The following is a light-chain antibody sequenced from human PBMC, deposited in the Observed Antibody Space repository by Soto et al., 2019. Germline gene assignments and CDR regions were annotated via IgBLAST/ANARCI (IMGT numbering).Light chain of an antibody. V-gene: IGLV1-44*01. Sequence: QLVLTQPPSASGTPGQRVTISCSGSSSNIRSYTVNWYKQVPGTAPKLLIYSNDRRPSRVPDRFSGSKSGTSASLAISGLQSEDEADYYCAAWDDSLNGYVFGTGTKVTVL. CDR3: AAWDDSLNGYV. CDR2: SND. J-gene: IGLJ1*01. CDR1: SSNIRSYT.